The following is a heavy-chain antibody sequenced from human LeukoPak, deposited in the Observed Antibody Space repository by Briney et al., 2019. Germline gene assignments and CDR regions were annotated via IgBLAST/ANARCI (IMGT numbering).Heavy chain of an antibody. J-gene: IGHJ4*02. CDR2: IYYSGST. CDR1: GGSISSSSYY. CDR3: AREKDSSGWDYIDY. D-gene: IGHD6-19*01. Sequence: SETLSLTCTVSGGSISSSSYYWGWIRQPPGKGLEWIGSIYYSGSTYYNPSLKSRVTISVDTSKNQFSLKLSSVTAADTAVYYCAREKDSSGWDYIDYWGQGTLVTVSS. V-gene: IGHV4-39*07.